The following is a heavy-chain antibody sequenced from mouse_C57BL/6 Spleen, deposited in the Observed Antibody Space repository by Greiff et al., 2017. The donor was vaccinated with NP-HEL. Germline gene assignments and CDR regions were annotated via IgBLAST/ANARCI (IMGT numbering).Heavy chain of an antibody. J-gene: IGHJ3*01. V-gene: IGHV1-42*01. CDR1: GYSFTGYY. CDR3: ARGELLRRGFAY. CDR2: INPSTGGT. Sequence: EVQLQQSGPELVKPGASVKISCKASGYSFTGYYMNWVKQSPEKSLEWIGEINPSTGGTTYNQKFKAKATLTVDKSSSTAYMQLKSLTSEDSAVYYCARGELLRRGFAYWGQGTLVTVSA. D-gene: IGHD1-1*01.